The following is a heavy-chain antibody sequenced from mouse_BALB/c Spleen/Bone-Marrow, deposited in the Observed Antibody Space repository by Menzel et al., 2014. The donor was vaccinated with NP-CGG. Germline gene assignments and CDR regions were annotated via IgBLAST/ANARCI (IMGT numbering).Heavy chain of an antibody. J-gene: IGHJ2*01. CDR2: INSNGGST. Sequence: VQLQQSGGGLVQPGGSLKLSCAASGFTFSSYGMSWVRQTPDKRLELVATINSNGGSTYYPDSVKGRFTTSRDNAKNTLYLQMSSLKSEDTAMYYCARERYYGNGRIFEYWGQGTTLTVSS. V-gene: IGHV5-6-3*01. CDR1: GFTFSSYG. CDR3: ARERYYGNGRIFEY. D-gene: IGHD1-1*01.